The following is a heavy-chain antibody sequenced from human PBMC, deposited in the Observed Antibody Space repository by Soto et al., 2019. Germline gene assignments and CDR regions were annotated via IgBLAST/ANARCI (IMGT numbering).Heavy chain of an antibody. D-gene: IGHD1-1*01. J-gene: IGHJ3*02. V-gene: IGHV5-51*01. Sequence: GESLKISCKGSGYNFAVYWIGWVRQMPGKGLEWMGMIYPGDSDTRYSPSFQGQVTISVDKSISTAYLQWSSLKASDTAMYYCARGWKVAGDAFDIWGQGXMVTV. CDR2: IYPGDSDT. CDR1: GYNFAVYW. CDR3: ARGWKVAGDAFDI.